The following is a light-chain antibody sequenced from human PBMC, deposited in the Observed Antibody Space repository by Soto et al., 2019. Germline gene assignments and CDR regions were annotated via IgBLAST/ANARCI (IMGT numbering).Light chain of an antibody. V-gene: IGKV1-8*01. J-gene: IGKJ5*01. CDR3: QQYYSYPIT. CDR1: QGISSY. CDR2: AAS. Sequence: AIRMTQSPSSLSASTGYRFTITCRASQGISSYLAWYQQKPGKAPKLLIYAASTLQSGVPSRFRGSGSGTDFTLTISCLQSEDFETYYCQQYYSYPITFGQGTRLEIK.